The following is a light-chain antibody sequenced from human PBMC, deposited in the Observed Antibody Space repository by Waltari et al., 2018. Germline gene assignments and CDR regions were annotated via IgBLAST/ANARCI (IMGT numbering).Light chain of an antibody. Sequence: DIQMTQSPSTLSASVGDRVIFSCRASQSISKWLVWYQQKPGKAPKLLIYKASTLESGVPSRCSGSGSCTEFTLTISSLQPEDFATYYCQQYNSYSLLSFGGGTKVEIK. J-gene: IGKJ4*01. V-gene: IGKV1-5*03. CDR2: KAS. CDR1: QSISKW. CDR3: QQYNSYSLLS.